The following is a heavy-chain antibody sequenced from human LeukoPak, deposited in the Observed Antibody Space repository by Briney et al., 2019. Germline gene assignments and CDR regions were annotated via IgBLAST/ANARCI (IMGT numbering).Heavy chain of an antibody. CDR1: GFTFSNYG. J-gene: IGHJ4*02. V-gene: IGHV3-33*01. CDR3: ASRGQLVVR. Sequence: GRSLRLSCAASGFTFSNYGMHWVRQAPGKGLEWVAVIWYDGSNKYYADSVKGRFTISRDNSKNTLYLQMNSLRAEDTAVYYCASRGQLVVRWGQGTLVTVSS. CDR2: IWYDGSNK. D-gene: IGHD6-6*01.